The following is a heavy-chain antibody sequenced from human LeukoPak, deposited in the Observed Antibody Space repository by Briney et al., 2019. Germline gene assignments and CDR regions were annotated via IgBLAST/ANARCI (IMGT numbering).Heavy chain of an antibody. D-gene: IGHD3-22*01. Sequence: GASVKVSFKASGYTFTGYYMHWVRQAPGQGLEWMGWINPNSGGTNYAQQSQGRVTMTRDTSISTAYMELSRLRSDDTAVYYCARFYDSSGYSYVRWFDPWGQGTLVTVSS. V-gene: IGHV1-2*02. CDR1: GYTFTGYY. CDR3: ARFYDSSGYSYVRWFDP. CDR2: INPNSGGT. J-gene: IGHJ5*02.